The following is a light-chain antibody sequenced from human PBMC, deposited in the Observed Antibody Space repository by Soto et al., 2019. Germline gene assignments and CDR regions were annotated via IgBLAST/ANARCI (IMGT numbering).Light chain of an antibody. CDR1: SRDVCLYKY. V-gene: IGLV2-8*01. Sequence: QSVLTQPPSACGSLGQSVTISCTGTSRDVCLYKYDSWYQQSPGKPPKPIIYEVTKRPSGVPDRFSASKSCNPASLSDSGPQADDEADYYCSPYGGSANNYVFRTGTKV. CDR3: SPYGGSANNYV. J-gene: IGLJ1*01. CDR2: EVT.